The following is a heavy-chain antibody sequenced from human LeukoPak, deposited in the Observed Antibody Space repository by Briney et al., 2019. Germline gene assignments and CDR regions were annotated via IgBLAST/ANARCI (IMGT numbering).Heavy chain of an antibody. CDR1: GFTFSDYY. CDR3: ARDKGSVVSPEYGMDV. CDR2: ISSSGSTI. J-gene: IGHJ6*02. V-gene: IGHV3-11*01. Sequence: GGSLRLSCAASGFTFSDYYMSWIRQAPGKGLEWVSYISSSGSTIYYADSVKGRFTISRDNAKNSLYLQMNSLRAENTAVYYCARDKGSVVSPEYGMDVWGQGTTVTVSS. D-gene: IGHD2-15*01.